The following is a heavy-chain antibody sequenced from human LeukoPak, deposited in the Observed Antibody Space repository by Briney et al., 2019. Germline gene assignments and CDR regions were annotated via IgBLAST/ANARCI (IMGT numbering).Heavy chain of an antibody. CDR1: GGSFSGYY. CDR2: INHSGST. Sequence: PSEILSLTCAVYGGSFSGYYWSWIRQPPGKGLEWIGEINHSGSTNYNPSLKSRVTISVDTSKNQFSLKLSSVTAADTAVYYCARSRRGDFWSGYYIYWGQGTLVTVSS. J-gene: IGHJ4*02. V-gene: IGHV4-34*01. CDR3: ARSRRGDFWSGYYIY. D-gene: IGHD3-3*01.